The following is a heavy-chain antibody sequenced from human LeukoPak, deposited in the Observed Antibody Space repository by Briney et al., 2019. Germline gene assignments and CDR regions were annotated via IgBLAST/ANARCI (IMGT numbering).Heavy chain of an antibody. CDR2: IYSGGST. CDR1: GFTVSSNY. V-gene: IGHV3-53*01. Sequence: GGSLRLSCAASGFTVSSNYMSWVRQAPGKGLEWVSVIYSGGSTYYADSVKGRFTISRDNAKNSLYLQMNSLRAEDTAVYYCAREAAGNEGHFDYWAREPWSPSPQ. J-gene: IGHJ4*02. D-gene: IGHD6-13*01. CDR3: AREAAGNEGHFDY.